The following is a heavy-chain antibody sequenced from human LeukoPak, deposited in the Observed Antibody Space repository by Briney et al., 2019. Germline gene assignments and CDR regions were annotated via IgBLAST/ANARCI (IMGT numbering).Heavy chain of an antibody. J-gene: IGHJ5*02. CDR3: VRGVWQHLAP. CDR1: GFTFSSYA. Sequence: TGGSLRLSCAASGFTFSSYAMTWVRQAPGKGLEWVSAISAGGGSTYYADSVKGRFTISRDNSKNTLYLQMNSLRAEDTAVYYCVRGVWQHLAPWGQGTLVTVSS. D-gene: IGHD2-21*01. CDR2: ISAGGGST. V-gene: IGHV3-23*01.